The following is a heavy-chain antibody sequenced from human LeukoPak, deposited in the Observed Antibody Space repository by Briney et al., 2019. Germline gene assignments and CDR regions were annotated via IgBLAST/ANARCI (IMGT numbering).Heavy chain of an antibody. V-gene: IGHV3-53*01. Sequence: GGSLRLSCAASGFTFSSYAMSWVRQAPGKGLEWVSVIYSGGSTYYADSVKGRFTISRDNSKNTLYLQMNSLRAEDTAVYYCARGSGGSYYMNDWGQGTLVTVSS. CDR2: IYSGGST. CDR1: GFTFSSYA. J-gene: IGHJ4*02. CDR3: ARGSGGSYYMND. D-gene: IGHD1-26*01.